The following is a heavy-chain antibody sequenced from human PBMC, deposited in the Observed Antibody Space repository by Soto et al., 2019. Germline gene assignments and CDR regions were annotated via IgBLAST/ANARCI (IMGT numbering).Heavy chain of an antibody. V-gene: IGHV4-31*03. Sequence: QVQLQESGPGLVKPSQTLSLTCTVSGGSISSGGYYWSWIRHPPGKGLEGIGYFYYSGSTYYNPSLKSRVTISVDTSKNQFSLKLSSVTAADTAVYYCARGYYGANGDWFDPWGQGTLVTVSS. CDR1: GGSISSGGYY. CDR2: FYYSGST. CDR3: ARGYYGANGDWFDP. D-gene: IGHD4-17*01. J-gene: IGHJ5*02.